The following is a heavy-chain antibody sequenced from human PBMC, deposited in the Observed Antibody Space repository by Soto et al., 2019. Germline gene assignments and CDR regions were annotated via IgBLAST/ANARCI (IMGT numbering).Heavy chain of an antibody. Sequence: SVKVSCKTSGGTFSTYTIYWVRQAPGQGLEWMGRIIPLFGTTKYAQNFQDRVTITAEESTSTTYMELSSLRAEDTAVYYCARGLDDRADEGFDVWGEGTAVTVSS. J-gene: IGHJ3*01. D-gene: IGHD3-16*01. CDR3: ARGLDDRADEGFDV. CDR2: IIPLFGTT. CDR1: GGTFSTYT. V-gene: IGHV1-69*13.